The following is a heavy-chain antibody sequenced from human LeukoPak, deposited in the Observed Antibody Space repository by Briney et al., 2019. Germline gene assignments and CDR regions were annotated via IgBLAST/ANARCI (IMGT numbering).Heavy chain of an antibody. D-gene: IGHD3-10*01. CDR3: ARALSSNLSRYYYGSGASTWFDP. Sequence: SETLSLTCAVSGGSISSSNWWSWVRQPPGKGLEWIGEIYHSGSTNYNPSLKSRVTISVDKSKNQFSLKLSSVTAADTAVYYCARALSSNLSRYYYGSGASTWFDPWGQGTLVTVSS. CDR2: IYHSGST. CDR1: GGSISSSNW. V-gene: IGHV4-4*02. J-gene: IGHJ5*02.